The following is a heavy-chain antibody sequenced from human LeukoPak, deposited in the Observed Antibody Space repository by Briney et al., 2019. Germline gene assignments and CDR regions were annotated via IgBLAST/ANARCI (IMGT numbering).Heavy chain of an antibody. J-gene: IGHJ3*02. CDR3: ARVEVAVAPGVFDI. Sequence: SETLSLTCTVSGGSITSYYWSWIRQPPGKGLEWIGYIYSSGTTNYNPSLKSRVTISVDTSKNQFSLKLSSVTAADTAVYYCARVEVAVAPGVFDIWGQGTMVIVSS. D-gene: IGHD6-19*01. V-gene: IGHV4-59*01. CDR1: GGSITSYY. CDR2: IYSSGTT.